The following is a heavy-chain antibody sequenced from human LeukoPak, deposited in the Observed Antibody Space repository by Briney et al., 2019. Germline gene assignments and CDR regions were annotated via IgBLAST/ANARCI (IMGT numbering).Heavy chain of an antibody. CDR1: GYTLTSYD. Sequence: GSVKASCKASGYTLTSYDINWVRRATGQGLEWMGWMNPNSGNTGYAQTFQGRVTMHRKTSISTASMERGTLRSDDTAVDYCARDPLCYDFSGYYYVDALDSWVQRTMVTVSS. V-gene: IGHV1-8*01. CDR2: MNPNSGNT. CDR3: ARDPLCYDFSGYYYVDALDS. J-gene: IGHJ3*02. D-gene: IGHD3-22*01.